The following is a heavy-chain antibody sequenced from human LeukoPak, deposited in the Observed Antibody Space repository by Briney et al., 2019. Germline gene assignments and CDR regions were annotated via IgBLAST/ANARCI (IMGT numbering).Heavy chain of an antibody. D-gene: IGHD3-10*01. J-gene: IGHJ4*02. V-gene: IGHV3-30*02. Sequence: PGGSLRLSCAASGFTFSSYGMHWVRQAPGKGLEWVAFIRYDGSNKCYADSVKGRFTISRDNSKNTLYLQMNSLRAEDTAVYYCAKNPGYGSGSTFRLDYWGQGTLVTVSS. CDR2: IRYDGSNK. CDR3: AKNPGYGSGSTFRLDY. CDR1: GFTFSSYG.